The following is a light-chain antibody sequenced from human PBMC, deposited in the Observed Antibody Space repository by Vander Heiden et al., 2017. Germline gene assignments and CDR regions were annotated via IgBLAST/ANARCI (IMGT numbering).Light chain of an antibody. Sequence: QPSLTQPRSASAAPGHSVPISCTGSSSDVGAHNYVSWYQQYPGNAPKFIIFHVSERPPGVPDRFSGSKSGNTASLTISGLQAEDEADYYCCSYVARWNWVFGGGTTVTVL. CDR3: CSYVARWNWV. V-gene: IGLV2-11*01. J-gene: IGLJ3*02. CDR1: SSDVGAHNY. CDR2: HVS.